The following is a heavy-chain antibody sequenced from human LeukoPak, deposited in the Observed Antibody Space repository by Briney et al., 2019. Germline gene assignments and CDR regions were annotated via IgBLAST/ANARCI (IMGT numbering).Heavy chain of an antibody. J-gene: IGHJ3*02. CDR2: IYYSGST. D-gene: IGHD5-18*01. CDR3: AREGYSYGYGAFDI. Sequence: SETLSLTCTVSGGSISSYYWSWIRQPPGKGLEWVGYIYYSGSTNYNPSLKSRVTISVDTSKNQFSLKLSSVTAADTAVYYCAREGYSYGYGAFDIWGQGTMVTVSP. V-gene: IGHV4-59*01. CDR1: GGSISSYY.